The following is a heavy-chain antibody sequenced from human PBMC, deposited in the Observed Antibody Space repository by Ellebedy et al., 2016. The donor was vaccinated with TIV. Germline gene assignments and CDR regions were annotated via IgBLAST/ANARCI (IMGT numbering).Heavy chain of an antibody. CDR2: ISYDGSNK. V-gene: IGHV3-30-3*02. CDR3: ANEFVLGSIDY. CDR1: GFTFSSYA. D-gene: IGHD3-16*01. J-gene: IGHJ4*02. Sequence: GESLKISCAASGFTFSSYAMHWVRQAPGKGLAWVAVISYDGSNKYYADSVKGRFTISRDNAKNSLYLQMNSLRAEDTAVYYCANEFVLGSIDYWGQGTLVTVSS.